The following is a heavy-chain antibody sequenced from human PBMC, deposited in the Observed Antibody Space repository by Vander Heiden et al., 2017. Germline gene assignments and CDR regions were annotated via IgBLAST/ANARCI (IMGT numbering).Heavy chain of an antibody. V-gene: IGHV3-30-3*01. J-gene: IGHJ3*02. CDR1: GFSLSRQA. Sequence: QVQLVESGGGVVQPGRALRLSCAATGFSLSRQATHWVRQAPGKGLEWVALISYDGTNKNYAESVKGRFTISRDTSEDTLYLQMNSLSDDDTAVYYCARDFMHCINTDCFSTEAFDIWGQGTMVTVSS. CDR3: ARDFMHCINTDCFSTEAFDI. D-gene: IGHD2-8*01. CDR2: ISYDGTNK.